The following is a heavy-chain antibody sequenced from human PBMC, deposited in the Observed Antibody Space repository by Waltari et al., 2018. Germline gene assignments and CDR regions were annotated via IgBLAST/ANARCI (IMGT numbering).Heavy chain of an antibody. Sequence: QVTLKESGPVLVKPTETLTLTCTVSGFSLSNARMGVSWIRQPPGKALEWLAHIFSNDQKSYSTSLKNRRTISKETSKSQVVLTMTGLDPVDTATYYCARSDHDIWSGNPHRDNWGQGTLVTVSS. CDR2: IFSNDQK. J-gene: IGHJ4*02. CDR3: ARSDHDIWSGNPHRDN. D-gene: IGHD3-3*01. V-gene: IGHV2-26*01. CDR1: GFSLSNARMG.